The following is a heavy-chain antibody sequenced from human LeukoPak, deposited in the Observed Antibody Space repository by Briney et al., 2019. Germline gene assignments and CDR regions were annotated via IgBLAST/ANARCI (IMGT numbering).Heavy chain of an antibody. CDR2: IYPGDSDT. CDR3: AGLTRRDIYSGSFQFDY. D-gene: IGHD1-26*01. Sequence: GESLKISCKGSGYSFTSYWIGWVRQMPGKGLEWMGIIYPGDSDTRYSPSFQGQVTISADKSISTAYLQWSSLKASDTAMYYCAGLTRRDIYSGSFQFDYWGQGTLVTVSS. CDR1: GYSFTSYW. J-gene: IGHJ4*02. V-gene: IGHV5-51*01.